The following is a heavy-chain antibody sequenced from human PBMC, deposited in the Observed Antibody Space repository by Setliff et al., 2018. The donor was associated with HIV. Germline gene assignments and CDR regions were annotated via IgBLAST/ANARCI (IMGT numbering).Heavy chain of an antibody. CDR2: INPNSGGT. Sequence: ASVVSCKASGYTFTGYYMHWVRQAPGQGLEWMGWINPNSGGTNYAQKFQGWVTMTRDTSISTVYMELSRLRSDDTAVYYCARPATRRYSGSSRADAFDIWGQGTMVTVSS. CDR3: ARPATRRYSGSSRADAFDI. D-gene: IGHD1-26*01. CDR1: GYTFTGYY. J-gene: IGHJ3*02. V-gene: IGHV1-2*04.